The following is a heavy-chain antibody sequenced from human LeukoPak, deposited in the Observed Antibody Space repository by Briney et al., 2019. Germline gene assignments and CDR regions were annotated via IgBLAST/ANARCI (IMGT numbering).Heavy chain of an antibody. V-gene: IGHV3-9*03. CDR1: GFTFDDYA. Sequence: GGSLRLSCAASGFTFDDYAMHWVRQAPGKGLEWVSGISWNSGSIGYADSVKGRFTISRDNAKSSLYLQMNSLRAEDMALYYCAKGALSDFWSGYFPNWFDPWGQGTLVTVSS. J-gene: IGHJ5*02. CDR3: AKGALSDFWSGYFPNWFDP. CDR2: ISWNSGSI. D-gene: IGHD3-3*01.